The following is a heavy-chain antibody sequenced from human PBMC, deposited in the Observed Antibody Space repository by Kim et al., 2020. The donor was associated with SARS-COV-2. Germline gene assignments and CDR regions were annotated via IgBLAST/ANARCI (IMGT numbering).Heavy chain of an antibody. CDR2: KEDGSEK. V-gene: IGHV3-7*03. CDR3: AREQC. J-gene: IGHJ4*02. Sequence: KEDGSEKYYVDSVKGRVTISRDNAKNSLYLQMNSLRAEDTAVYYCAREQCWGQGTLVTVSS.